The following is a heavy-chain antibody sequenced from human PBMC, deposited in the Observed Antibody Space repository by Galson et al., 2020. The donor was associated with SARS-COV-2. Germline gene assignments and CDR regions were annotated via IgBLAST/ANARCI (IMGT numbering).Heavy chain of an antibody. Sequence: GGSLRLSCAASGFTFSSYAMHWVRQAPGKGLEWVAVISYAGSNKYYADSVKGRFTISRDNSKNTRYQQMNSLRAEDTAVYYCAREGVVAGIHDYWGQGTLVTVSS. CDR3: AREGVVAGIHDY. CDR2: ISYAGSNK. D-gene: IGHD2-15*01. V-gene: IGHV3-30*01. CDR1: GFTFSSYA. J-gene: IGHJ4*02.